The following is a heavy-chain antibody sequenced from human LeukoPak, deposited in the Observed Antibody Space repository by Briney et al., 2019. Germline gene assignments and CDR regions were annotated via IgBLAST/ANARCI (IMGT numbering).Heavy chain of an antibody. Sequence: ASVKVSCKASGYTFTGYYIQWVRRAPGQGLEWMGIINPSGGRTSYAQKFQGRVTMTGDTSTSTVYMELSSLRSEDTAVYYCARLGTVSSGYYGHYWGQGTLVTVSS. D-gene: IGHD3-22*01. CDR1: GYTFTGYY. V-gene: IGHV1-46*01. CDR2: INPSGGRT. CDR3: ARLGTVSSGYYGHY. J-gene: IGHJ4*02.